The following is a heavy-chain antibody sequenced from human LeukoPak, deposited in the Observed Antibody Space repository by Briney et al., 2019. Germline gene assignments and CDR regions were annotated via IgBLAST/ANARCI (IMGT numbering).Heavy chain of an antibody. CDR3: ARERSCSSTSCYYRVGYYYYGMDV. J-gene: IGHJ6*02. V-gene: IGHV3-21*01. D-gene: IGHD2-2*01. Sequence: PGGSLRLSCAASGFTFSSYSMNWVRQAPGKGLEGGSSISSSSSYIYYADSVKGRFTISRDNAKHSLYLQMNSLRAEDTAVYYCARERSCSSTSCYYRVGYYYYGMDVWGQGTTVTVSS. CDR1: GFTFSSYS. CDR2: ISSSSSYI.